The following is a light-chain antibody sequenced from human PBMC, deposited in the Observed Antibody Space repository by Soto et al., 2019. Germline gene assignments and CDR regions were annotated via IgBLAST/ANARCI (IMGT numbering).Light chain of an antibody. V-gene: IGKV3-11*01. J-gene: IGKJ4*01. CDR2: DAS. CDR3: QQRRNWLT. CDR1: QSVSSY. Sequence: EIALTQSPATLSLSPGERATLSCGASQSVSSYLAWYQQRPGQAPRLLIYDASNRATGIPARFSGSGSGTDFTLTISSLEPEDSAVYYCQQRRNWLTFGGGTKVDIK.